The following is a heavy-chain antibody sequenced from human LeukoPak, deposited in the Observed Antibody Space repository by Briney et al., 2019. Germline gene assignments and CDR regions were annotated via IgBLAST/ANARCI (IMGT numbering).Heavy chain of an antibody. D-gene: IGHD5-18*01. J-gene: IGHJ5*02. Sequence: SETLSLTCTVSGVTISTYYWSWLRQPPGQGLEWIGYIYYSGSTNYNPSLKSRVTISEDTSKNHFSLKLSSVTAADTAVYYCSSCPHWGDTAIVEYNWFDPWGQGTLVTLSS. CDR3: SSCPHWGDTAIVEYNWFDP. V-gene: IGHV4-59*01. CDR2: IYYSGST. CDR1: GVTISTYY.